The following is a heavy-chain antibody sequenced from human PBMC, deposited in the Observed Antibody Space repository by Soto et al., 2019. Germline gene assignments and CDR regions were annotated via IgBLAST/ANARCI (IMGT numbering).Heavy chain of an antibody. CDR1: GYTFTSYG. J-gene: IGHJ5*02. CDR2: ISAYNGNT. V-gene: IGHV1-18*01. Sequence: GTSVKVSCKASGYTFTSYGISWVRQAHGQGLEWMGWISAYNGNTNYAQKLQGRVTMTTDTSTSTAYMELRSLRSDDTAVYYCAREDSSGYLRFDPWGQGTLVTVSS. D-gene: IGHD3-22*01. CDR3: AREDSSGYLRFDP.